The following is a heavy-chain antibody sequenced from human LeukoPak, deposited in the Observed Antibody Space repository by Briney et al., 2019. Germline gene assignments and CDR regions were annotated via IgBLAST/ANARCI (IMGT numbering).Heavy chain of an antibody. V-gene: IGHV3-11*01. D-gene: IGHD1-26*01. CDR2: ISSSGSTI. Sequence: PGGSLRLFCAASGFTFSDYYMSWIRQAPGKGLEWVSYISSSGSTIYYADSVKGRFTISRDNAKNSLYLQMNSLRAEDTAVYYCARDRVGDWEYFDYWGQGTLVTVSS. CDR3: ARDRVGDWEYFDY. CDR1: GFTFSDYY. J-gene: IGHJ4*02.